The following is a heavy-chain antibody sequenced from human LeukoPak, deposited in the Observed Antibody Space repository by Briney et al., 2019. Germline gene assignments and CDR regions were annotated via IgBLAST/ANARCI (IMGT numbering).Heavy chain of an antibody. Sequence: SETLSLTCSVSGYSISTNYYWGWVRQPPGKGLERIGSGHHSGSTFYNPSLKSRVTISVDRSINQFSLKVSDVTAADTAVYYCARDGSRGGFWSGSSLHSMDVWGKGTTVTVSS. V-gene: IGHV4-38-2*02. CDR2: GHHSGST. J-gene: IGHJ6*03. CDR1: GYSISTNYY. CDR3: ARDGSRGGFWSGSSLHSMDV. D-gene: IGHD3-3*01.